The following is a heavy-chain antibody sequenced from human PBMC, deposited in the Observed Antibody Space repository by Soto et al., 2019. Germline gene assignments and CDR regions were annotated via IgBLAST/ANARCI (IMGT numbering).Heavy chain of an antibody. Sequence: ASVKVSCKVSGYTLTELSIHWVRQAPGKGLEWMGGFDPEDGETIYAQKFQGRVTMTEDTSTDTAYMELSSLRSEDTAVYYCATDTFEQQLGNGMDVWGQGTTVTVSS. CDR1: GYTLTELS. CDR2: FDPEDGET. V-gene: IGHV1-24*01. CDR3: ATDTFEQQLGNGMDV. J-gene: IGHJ6*02. D-gene: IGHD6-13*01.